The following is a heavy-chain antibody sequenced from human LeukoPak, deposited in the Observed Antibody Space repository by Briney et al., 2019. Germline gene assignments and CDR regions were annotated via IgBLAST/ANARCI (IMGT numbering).Heavy chain of an antibody. CDR3: ARGNLKGQWLVPKFDY. Sequence: ASVKVSCKASGYTFTSYGISWVRQAPGQGLEWMGWISAYNGNTNYAQKLQGRVTMITVTSTSTAYMERRSLRSDDTAVYYCARGNLKGQWLVPKFDYWGQGTLVTVSS. CDR2: ISAYNGNT. D-gene: IGHD6-19*01. CDR1: GYTFTSYG. V-gene: IGHV1-18*01. J-gene: IGHJ4*02.